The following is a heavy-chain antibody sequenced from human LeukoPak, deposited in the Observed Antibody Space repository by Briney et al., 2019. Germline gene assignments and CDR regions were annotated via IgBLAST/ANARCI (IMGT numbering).Heavy chain of an antibody. D-gene: IGHD5-18*01. CDR3: ARQPDSYGRVAYYFDY. CDR2: IYYSGST. V-gene: IGHV4-59*08. CDR1: GGSISSYY. Sequence: PSETLSLTCTVSGGSISSYYWSWIRQPPGKGLEWIGYIYYSGSTNYNPSLKSRVTISVDTSKNQFSLKLSSVTAADTAVYYCARQPDSYGRVAYYFDYWGQGTLVTVSS. J-gene: IGHJ4*02.